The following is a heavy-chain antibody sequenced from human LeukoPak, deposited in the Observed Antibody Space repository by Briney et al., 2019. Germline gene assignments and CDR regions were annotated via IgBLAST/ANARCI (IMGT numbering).Heavy chain of an antibody. CDR2: INLNSGGT. CDR1: GYXFTAYY. CDR3: ARVAGGDWYYFDF. J-gene: IGHJ4*02. V-gene: IGHV1-2*02. D-gene: IGHD2-21*02. Sequence: ASVKVSCKASGYXFTAYYMHWVRQAPGQGLEWMGWINLNSGGTNYAQKFQGRVTMTRDTSISAAYMELSRLGSDDTAVYYCARVAGGDWYYFDFWGQGTLVTVSS.